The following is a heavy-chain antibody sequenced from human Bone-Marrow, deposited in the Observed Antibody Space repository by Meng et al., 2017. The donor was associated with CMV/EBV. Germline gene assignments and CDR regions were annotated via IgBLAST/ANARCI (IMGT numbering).Heavy chain of an antibody. Sequence: SETLSLTCSVSGGSISSTNSYWAWIRQSPGKGLEWIGSIYYSGTTYYRPSLKSRVTISVDTSKNQFSLKLSSVTAADTAVYYCARRRSLDYWGQGTLVTVSS. CDR1: GGSISSTNSY. J-gene: IGHJ4*02. CDR2: IYYSGTT. V-gene: IGHV4-39*07. CDR3: ARRRSLDY.